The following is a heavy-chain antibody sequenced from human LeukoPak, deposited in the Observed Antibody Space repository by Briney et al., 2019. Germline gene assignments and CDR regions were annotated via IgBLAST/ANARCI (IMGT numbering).Heavy chain of an antibody. V-gene: IGHV3-23*01. D-gene: IGHD4-23*01. CDR1: GFTFSSYA. Sequence: GSLRLSCAASGFTFSSYAMSWVRQAPGKGLEWVSAISGSGGSTYYANSVKGRFTISKDNSKNTLYLQMNSLRAEDTAVYYCAKEGTVVRESDYWGQGTLVTVSS. CDR3: AKEGTVVRESDY. CDR2: ISGSGGST. J-gene: IGHJ4*02.